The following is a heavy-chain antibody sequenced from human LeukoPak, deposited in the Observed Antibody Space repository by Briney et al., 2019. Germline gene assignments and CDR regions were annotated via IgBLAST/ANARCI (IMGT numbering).Heavy chain of an antibody. CDR1: GGSISSSY. J-gene: IGHJ4*02. D-gene: IGHD3-9*01. CDR2: INHSGTT. V-gene: IGHV4-59*01. CDR3: AREKDYDILTGYYMGHFDY. Sequence: SETLSLTCTVSGGSISSSYWSWIRQPPGKGLEWIGEINHSGTTNYNPSLKSRVTISVDTSKNQFSLKLSSVTAADTAVYYCAREKDYDILTGYYMGHFDYWGQGTLVTVSS.